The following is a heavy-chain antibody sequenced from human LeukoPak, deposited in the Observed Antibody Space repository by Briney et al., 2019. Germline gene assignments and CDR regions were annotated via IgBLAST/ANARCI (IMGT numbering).Heavy chain of an antibody. J-gene: IGHJ4*02. CDR3: AKVSLGAFDH. V-gene: IGHV3-30*18. CDR2: ISYDGSKK. Sequence: GGSLRLSCAASGFTFSSFDMHWVRQAPGKGLEWVAVISYDGSKKYYANSVKGRVTISRDNPKNTLYLQMNSLRAEDTAVYYCAKVSLGAFDHWGQGTLVTISS. CDR1: GFTFSSFD.